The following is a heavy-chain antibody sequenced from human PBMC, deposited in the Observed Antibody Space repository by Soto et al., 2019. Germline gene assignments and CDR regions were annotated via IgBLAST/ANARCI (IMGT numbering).Heavy chain of an antibody. CDR1: GYTFTSYG. D-gene: IGHD3-3*01. CDR3: ARGLYDFWSGYYSKSVFDY. CDR2: ISAYNGNT. J-gene: IGHJ4*02. V-gene: IGHV1-18*01. Sequence: ASVKVSCKASGYTFTSYGISWVRQAPGQGLEWMGWISAYNGNTNYAQKLQGRVTMTTDTSTSTAYMELRSLRSDDTAVYYCARGLYDFWSGYYSKSVFDYWGQGTLVTVAS.